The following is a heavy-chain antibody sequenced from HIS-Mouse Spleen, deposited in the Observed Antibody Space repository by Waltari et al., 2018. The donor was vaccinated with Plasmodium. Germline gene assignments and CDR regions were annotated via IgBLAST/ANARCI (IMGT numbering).Heavy chain of an antibody. J-gene: IGHJ4*02. Sequence: EVQLVESGGGLVKPGGSVRRSCASSGFTFVSDSMTWVRQAPGQGVDGVSSISSSISYIYYADSVKGRFTTSRDNAKNSLYLQMNSLRAEDTAVYYCARDRSAAALLGYWGQGTLVTVSS. CDR2: ISSSISYI. D-gene: IGHD6-13*01. V-gene: IGHV3-21*01. CDR1: GFTFVSDS. CDR3: ARDRSAAALLGY.